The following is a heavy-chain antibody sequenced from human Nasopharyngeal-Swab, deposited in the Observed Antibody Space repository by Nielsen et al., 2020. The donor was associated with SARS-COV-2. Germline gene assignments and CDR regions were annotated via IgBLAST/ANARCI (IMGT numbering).Heavy chain of an antibody. V-gene: IGHV4-4*02. D-gene: IGHD5-18*01. CDR2: IYHSGST. J-gene: IGHJ4*02. CDR1: GGSISSSNW. CDR3: ARRGQDTAMDPNGVDY. Sequence: GTLSLTCAVSGGSISSSNWWSWVRQPPGKGLEWIGEIYHSGSTNYNPSLKSRVTISVDKSKNQFSLKLSSVTAADTAVYYCARRGQDTAMDPNGVDYWGQGTLVTVSS.